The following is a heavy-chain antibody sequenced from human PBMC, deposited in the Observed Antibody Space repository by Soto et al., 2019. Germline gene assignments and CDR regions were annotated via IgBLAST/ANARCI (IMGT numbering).Heavy chain of an antibody. Sequence: QVQRVESGGGVVQPGTSLRLSCAPSGFTFSSYVMHWVRQAPGKGLEWVAVVHYDGTKKYYADSVRGRFTISRDNSENILYLQMNSLRPDDTAVYFCARETSYDFWSGPQTMDVWGQGTTVTVSS. CDR3: ARETSYDFWSGPQTMDV. CDR1: GFTFSSYV. CDR2: VHYDGTKK. J-gene: IGHJ6*02. D-gene: IGHD3-3*01. V-gene: IGHV3-33*01.